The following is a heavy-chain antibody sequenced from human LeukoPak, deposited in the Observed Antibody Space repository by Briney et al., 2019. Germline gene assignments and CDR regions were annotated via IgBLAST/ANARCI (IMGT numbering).Heavy chain of an antibody. Sequence: GGSLRLSCAASGFTFSSYAMHWVRQAPGKGLEWVAVISYDGSNKYYADSVKGRFTISRDNSKNTLYLQMNSLRAEDTALYYCAKDIWQWLGFDYWGQGTLVTVSS. CDR1: GFTFSSYA. CDR2: ISYDGSNK. D-gene: IGHD6-19*01. CDR3: AKDIWQWLGFDY. V-gene: IGHV3-30*04. J-gene: IGHJ4*02.